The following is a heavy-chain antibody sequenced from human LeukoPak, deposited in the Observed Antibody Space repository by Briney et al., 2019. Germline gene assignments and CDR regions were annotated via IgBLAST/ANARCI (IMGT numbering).Heavy chain of an antibody. CDR3: ARERLRSGYYMDV. D-gene: IGHD3-16*01. J-gene: IGHJ6*03. V-gene: IGHV4-4*07. Sequence: SETLSLTCTVSGGSISSYYWSWIRQPTGKGLEWIGRIYTSGSTNYNPSLKSRVTMSVDTSKNQFSLKLSSVTAADTAVYYCARERLRSGYYMDVWGKGTTVTVSS. CDR2: IYTSGST. CDR1: GGSISSYY.